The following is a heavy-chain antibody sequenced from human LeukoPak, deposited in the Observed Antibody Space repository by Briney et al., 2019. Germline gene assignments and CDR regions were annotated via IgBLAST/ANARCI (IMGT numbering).Heavy chain of an antibody. CDR2: ISWDGGST. V-gene: IGHV3-43D*04. Sequence: GGSLRLSCAASGFTFDDYAMHWVRQAPGKGLEWVSLISWDGGSTYYAYSVKGRFTISRDNSKNSLYLQLNSLRAEDTALYYCAKTPQPYYDILTGATDYGMDVWGKGTTVTVSS. CDR3: AKTPQPYYDILTGATDYGMDV. D-gene: IGHD3-9*01. J-gene: IGHJ6*04. CDR1: GFTFDDYA.